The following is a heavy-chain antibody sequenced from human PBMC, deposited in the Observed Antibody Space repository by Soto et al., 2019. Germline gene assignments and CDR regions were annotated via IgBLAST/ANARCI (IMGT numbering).Heavy chain of an antibody. Sequence: SSVNVSCKASGGTFSSYAISGVRQAPGQGLELRGGSIPIFCTANYAQKLQGTVTITAGGSTSTADIELSSLGSEDTAVHYCARDRDGSSAVPYWGQGTLLTV. J-gene: IGHJ4*02. CDR2: SIPIFCTA. CDR3: ARDRDGSSAVPY. CDR1: GGTFSSYA. D-gene: IGHD6-6*01. V-gene: IGHV1-69*13.